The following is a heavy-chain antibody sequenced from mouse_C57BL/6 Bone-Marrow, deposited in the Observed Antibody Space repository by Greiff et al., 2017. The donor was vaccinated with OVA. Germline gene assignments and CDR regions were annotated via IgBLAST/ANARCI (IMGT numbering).Heavy chain of an antibody. Sequence: VQLQQSGAELVRPGASVKLSCTASGFNIKDDYMHWVKQRPEQGLEWIGWIDPENGDTEYASNFQGKATITADTSSNTAYLQLSSLTSEDTAVYYCTTPDSGHGFAYWGQGTLVTVSA. J-gene: IGHJ3*01. V-gene: IGHV14-4*01. CDR3: TTPDSGHGFAY. D-gene: IGHD3-2*02. CDR2: IDPENGDT. CDR1: GFNIKDDY.